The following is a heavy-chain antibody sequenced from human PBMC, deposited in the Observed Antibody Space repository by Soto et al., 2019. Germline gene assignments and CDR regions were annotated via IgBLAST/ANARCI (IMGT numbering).Heavy chain of an antibody. Sequence: PVGSLRLSCAASGFTFSSYSMNWVRQAPGKGLEWVSSISSSSSYIYYADSVKGRFTISRDNAKNSLYLQMNSLRAEDTAVYYCARDSDGSGSYYSPPSWFDPWGQGTLVTVSS. CDR3: ARDSDGSGSYYSPPSWFDP. CDR1: GFTFSSYS. CDR2: ISSSSSYI. V-gene: IGHV3-21*01. J-gene: IGHJ5*02. D-gene: IGHD3-10*01.